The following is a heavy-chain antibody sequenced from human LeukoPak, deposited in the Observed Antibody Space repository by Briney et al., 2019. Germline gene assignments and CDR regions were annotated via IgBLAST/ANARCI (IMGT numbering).Heavy chain of an antibody. J-gene: IGHJ4*02. CDR3: ARRQKDGSYDY. V-gene: IGHV3-48*03. CDR1: GFTFGSYE. D-gene: IGHD5-18*01. Sequence: GGSLRLSCAASGFTFGSYEMNWVRQAPGKGLEWVSYISSSGSTIYYADSVKGRFTISRDNAKNSLYLQMNSLRAEDTAVYYCARRQKDGSYDYWGQGTLVTVSS. CDR2: ISSSGSTI.